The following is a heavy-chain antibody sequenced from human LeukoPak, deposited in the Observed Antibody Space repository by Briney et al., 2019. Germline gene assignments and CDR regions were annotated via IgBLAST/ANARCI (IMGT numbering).Heavy chain of an antibody. CDR2: IYTSVST. Sequence: SETLSLTCTVSGGSLSTYYWNWIRQPAGKGLEWIGRIYTSVSTNYNPSLKSRVTMSVDTSKNQFSLKLSSVTAADTAVYYCARGPPGLRFLEWLGSPFGGWYYYMDVWGKGTTVTVSS. J-gene: IGHJ6*03. V-gene: IGHV4-4*07. CDR3: ARGPPGLRFLEWLGSPFGGWYYYMDV. D-gene: IGHD3-3*01. CDR1: GGSLSTYY.